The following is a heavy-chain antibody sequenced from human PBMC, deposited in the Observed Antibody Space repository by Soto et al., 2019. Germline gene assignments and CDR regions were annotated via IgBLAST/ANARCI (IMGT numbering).Heavy chain of an antibody. V-gene: IGHV4-31*03. CDR3: ARSASTAMVWDI. CDR2: IYYSGST. CDR1: GGSISSGGYY. Sequence: PSETLSLTCTVSGGSISSGGYYWSWIRQHPGKGLEWIGYIYYSGSTYYNPSLKSRVTISVDTSKNQFSLKLSSVTAADTAVYYCARSASTAMVWDIWGQGTLVTFSS. J-gene: IGHJ4*02. D-gene: IGHD5-18*01.